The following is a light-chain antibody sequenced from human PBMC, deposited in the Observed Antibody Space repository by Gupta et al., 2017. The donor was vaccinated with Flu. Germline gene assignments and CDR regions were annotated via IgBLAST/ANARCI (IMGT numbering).Light chain of an antibody. CDR3: QQSYGLPLT. Sequence: MLFTQSPSSVAASVGDTVILPCRTSQNVGTYLNWYQYKQGSAPRLLVSGASSLQDGVSLRVTAGGSGTDFTLTSYTLQSEYFATYNSQQSYGLPLTFGGG. J-gene: IGKJ4*01. CDR1: QNVGTY. V-gene: IGKV1-39*01. CDR2: GAS.